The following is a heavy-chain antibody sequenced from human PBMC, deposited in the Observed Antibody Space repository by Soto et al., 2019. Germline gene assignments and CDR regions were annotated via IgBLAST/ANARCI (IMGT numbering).Heavy chain of an antibody. J-gene: IGHJ4*02. CDR1: GFTFSSYA. CDR3: AKDVCSRGSCFYYFNY. Sequence: SLRLSCAASGFTFSSYAMSWVRQAPGKGLEWVSAISGSGGSTYYADSVKGRFTISRDNSKNTLYLQMNSLRAEDTAVYYCAKDVCSRGSCFYYFNYRGQGTLVTVSS. CDR2: ISGSGGST. V-gene: IGHV3-23*01. D-gene: IGHD2-15*01.